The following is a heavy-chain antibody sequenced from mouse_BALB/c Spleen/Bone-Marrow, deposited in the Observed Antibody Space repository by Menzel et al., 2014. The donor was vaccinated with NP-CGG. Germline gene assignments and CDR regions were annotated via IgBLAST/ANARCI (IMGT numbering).Heavy chain of an antibody. D-gene: IGHD2-1*01. CDR1: GYSFTSYY. CDR2: IFPGSGNI. V-gene: IGHV1-66*01. CDR3: ARRGNWGYAMDY. J-gene: IGHJ4*01. Sequence: QVQLQQSGPELVKPGASVKISCEASGYSFTSYYIHWVKQRPGQGLEWIGWIFPGSGNIKYNEKFKGEATLTADTSSSTAYMRLSSLTSEDSAVYFCARRGNWGYAMDYGGQGTSVTVPS.